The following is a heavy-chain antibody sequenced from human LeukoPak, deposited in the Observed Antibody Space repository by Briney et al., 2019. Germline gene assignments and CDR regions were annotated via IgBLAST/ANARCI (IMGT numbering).Heavy chain of an antibody. J-gene: IGHJ6*02. CDR1: GYTFTGYY. CDR2: INPKSGAT. V-gene: IGHV1-2*02. CDR3: AKGATEGYCYYYGLDV. Sequence: GASVKVSCKASGYTFTGYYMHWVRQAPGQGLEWMGWINPKSGATTYAQKFQDRVTLTRDTSINTAYMDLSGLTSDDTAVFYCAKGATEGYCYYYGLDVWGQGTTVTVSS.